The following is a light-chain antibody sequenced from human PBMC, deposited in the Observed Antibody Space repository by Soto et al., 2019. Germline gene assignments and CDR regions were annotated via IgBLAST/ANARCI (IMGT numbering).Light chain of an antibody. Sequence: EVMLTQSPATLSLSPGDRATLSCRASQSVSSYLVWYQQKPGQAPRLLIYDATNRATGFPARFSGSRSGTDFTLTIISLEPEDFAVYYCQQRSNWPKTFGQGTKVDI. CDR3: QQRSNWPKT. CDR2: DAT. J-gene: IGKJ1*01. V-gene: IGKV3-11*01. CDR1: QSVSSY.